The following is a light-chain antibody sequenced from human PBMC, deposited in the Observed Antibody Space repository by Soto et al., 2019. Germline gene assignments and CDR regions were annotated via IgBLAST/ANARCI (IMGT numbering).Light chain of an antibody. V-gene: IGLV2-14*01. Sequence: QFVLTQPASVSGSPGQSITISCTGTSSDVGANIFVSWYQQHPGKVPKLMIYTVSSRPSGVSQRFSGSKSGNTASLTISGLQAEDEADYYCSSFTTDSTYVFGTGTKVTVL. J-gene: IGLJ1*01. CDR3: SSFTTDSTYV. CDR2: TVS. CDR1: SSDVGANIF.